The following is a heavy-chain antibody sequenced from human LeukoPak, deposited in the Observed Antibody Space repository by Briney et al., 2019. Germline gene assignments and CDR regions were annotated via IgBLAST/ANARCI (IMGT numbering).Heavy chain of an antibody. CDR3: AREGGDIVVVPAAPNWFDP. D-gene: IGHD2-2*01. CDR2: ISYDGSNK. CDR1: GFTFSSYW. J-gene: IGHJ5*02. V-gene: IGHV3-30-3*01. Sequence: GGSLRLSCAASGFTFSSYWMSWVRQAPGKGLEWVAVISYDGSNKYYADSVKGRFTISRDNSKNTLYLQMNSLRAEDTAVYYCAREGGDIVVVPAAPNWFDPWGQGTLVTVSS.